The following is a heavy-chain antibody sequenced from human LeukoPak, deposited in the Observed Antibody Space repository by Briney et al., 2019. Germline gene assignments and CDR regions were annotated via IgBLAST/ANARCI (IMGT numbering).Heavy chain of an antibody. CDR3: ARDLTYYDSSGYTYYYGMDV. CDR2: IYYSGST. V-gene: IGHV4-59*01. J-gene: IGHJ6*02. D-gene: IGHD3-22*01. CDR1: GGSISSYY. Sequence: SETLSLTCTVSGGSISSYYWSWIRQPPGKGLEWIGYIYYSGSTNYNPSLKSRVTISVDTSKSQFSLKLSSVTAADTAVYYCARDLTYYDSSGYTYYYGMDVWGQGTTVTVSS.